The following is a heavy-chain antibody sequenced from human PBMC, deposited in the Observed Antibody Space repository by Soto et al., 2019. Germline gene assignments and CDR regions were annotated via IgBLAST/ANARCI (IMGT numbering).Heavy chain of an antibody. V-gene: IGHV4-34*01. D-gene: IGHD1-26*01. J-gene: IGHJ4*02. CDR2: INHSGSA. Sequence: QVQLQQSGAGLLKPSETLSLTCDVYGGSFXXXXXXXXXQXPGKXXXXXXQINHSGSANYNPSLKSRVTISVHTSXSQFXLXXSSXTXAXXXXXXXAXXLISGSHYSXGWYYFDSWGQGTQVTVSS. CDR1: GGSFXXXX. CDR3: AXXLISGSHYSXGWYYFDS.